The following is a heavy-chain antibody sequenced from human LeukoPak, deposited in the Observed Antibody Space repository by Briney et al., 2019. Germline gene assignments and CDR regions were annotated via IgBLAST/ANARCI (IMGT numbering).Heavy chain of an antibody. V-gene: IGHV1-18*01. CDR1: GYTFTSYG. CDR3: ARGFGEFPPFDY. Sequence: ASVKVSCKASGYTFTSYGISWVRQAPGQGLEWMGWISAYNGNTKYSQKFQGRVTITRDTSASTAYMELSSLRSEDTAVYYCARGFGEFPPFDYWGQGTLVTVPS. D-gene: IGHD3-10*01. CDR2: ISAYNGNT. J-gene: IGHJ4*02.